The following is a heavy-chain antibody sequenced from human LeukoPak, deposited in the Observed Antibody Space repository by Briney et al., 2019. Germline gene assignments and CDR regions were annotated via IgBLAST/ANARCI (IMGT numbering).Heavy chain of an antibody. Sequence: PGGSLRLSCAGSGFTFSSYSMNWVRQAPGKGLEWVSSISSSSSYIYYADSVKGRFTISRDNARNSLYLQMNSLRAEDTALYFCAKDRGGGSQLGDAFDVWGQGTMVSVSS. V-gene: IGHV3-21*04. J-gene: IGHJ3*01. CDR2: ISSSSSYI. CDR1: GFTFSSYS. CDR3: AKDRGGGSQLGDAFDV. D-gene: IGHD2-15*01.